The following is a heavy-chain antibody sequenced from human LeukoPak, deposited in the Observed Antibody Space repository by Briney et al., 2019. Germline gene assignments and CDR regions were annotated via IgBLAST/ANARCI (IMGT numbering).Heavy chain of an antibody. CDR3: ARGYNYGAHYWLDY. Sequence: SETLSLTCTVSDGSINIYYWSWIRQAPGKGLEWIGYIYNSGSTNYNPSLRRRVTISMDTSKIQSSLRLTSVTAADTAMYYCARGYNYGAHYWLDYWGQGTLVTVSS. D-gene: IGHD5-18*01. CDR2: IYNSGST. J-gene: IGHJ4*02. V-gene: IGHV4-59*01. CDR1: DGSINIYY.